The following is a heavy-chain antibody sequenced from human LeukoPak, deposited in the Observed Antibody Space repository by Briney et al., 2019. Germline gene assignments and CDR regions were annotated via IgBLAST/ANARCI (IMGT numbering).Heavy chain of an antibody. CDR3: ARDLDGYNPSFFY. V-gene: IGHV4-4*02. CDR1: GGSISSSNW. D-gene: IGHD5-24*01. J-gene: IGHJ4*02. Sequence: SGTLSLTCAVSGGSISSSNWWSWVRQPPGKGLEWIGEIFYSGSTNYNPSLKSRVTISVDRSKNQFSLKLKSVTAADTAVYYCARDLDGYNPSFFYWGQGTLVTVSS. CDR2: IFYSGST.